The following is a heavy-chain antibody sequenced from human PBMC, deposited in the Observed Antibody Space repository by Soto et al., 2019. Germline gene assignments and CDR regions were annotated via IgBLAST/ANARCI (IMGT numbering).Heavy chain of an antibody. V-gene: IGHV3-7*01. CDR3: ARDTTGILDY. CDR2: IKQDGSDK. D-gene: IGHD1-1*01. CDR1: GFNFGNYW. Sequence: EVQLVESGGGLVQPGGSLRLSCAASGFNFGNYWMAWVRQAPGKGLEWVANIKQDGSDKNYVDSVKGRFTISRDNAKNSLYLQMNSLRAEDSAVYSCARDTTGILDYWGQGTLVTVSS. J-gene: IGHJ4*02.